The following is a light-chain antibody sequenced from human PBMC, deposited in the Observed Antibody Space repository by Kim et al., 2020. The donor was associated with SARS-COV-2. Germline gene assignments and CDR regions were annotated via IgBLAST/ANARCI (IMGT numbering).Light chain of an antibody. J-gene: IGLJ1*01. V-gene: IGLV1-47*01. CDR1: SSHIGSNY. CDR2: RNN. CDR3: AAWDDSLSGYV. Sequence: GQRVTISCSGSSSHIGSNYVYWYQQHPGTAPKLLIYRNNQRPSGVPDRFSGSKSGTSASLAISGLRSEDEADYYCAAWDDSLSGYVFGTGTKVTVL.